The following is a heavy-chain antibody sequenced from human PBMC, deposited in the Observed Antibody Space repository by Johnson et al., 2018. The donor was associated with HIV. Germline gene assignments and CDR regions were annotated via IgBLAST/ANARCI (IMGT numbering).Heavy chain of an antibody. CDR1: RFTFSDYY. CDR3: ARDRGYWDAFDI. V-gene: IGHV3-11*04. CDR2: ISSSGGTI. D-gene: IGHD3-22*01. J-gene: IGHJ3*02. Sequence: QVQLVESGGDVVRPGGSLRLSCAASRFTFSDYYMSWIRQTPGKGLEWVSYISSSGGTIYYADSVKGRFSISRDNAKNSLYLQMNSLRAEDTAVYYCARDRGYWDAFDIWGQGTMVIVSS.